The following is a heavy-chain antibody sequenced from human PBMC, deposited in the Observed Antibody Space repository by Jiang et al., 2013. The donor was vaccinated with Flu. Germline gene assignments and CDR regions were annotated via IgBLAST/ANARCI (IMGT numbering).Heavy chain of an antibody. CDR2: IHHSGTT. CDR3: TSNGFYSLDY. D-gene: IGHD3-22*01. V-gene: IGHV4-4*02. CDR1: GASVSNENW. Sequence: PGLVKPSGTLSLTCVVSGASVSNENWWSWVRQPRGKGLEWIGEIHHSGTTNHNPSLSGRVTISVDKSKNQFSLTLSSVTAADTALYYCTSNGFYSLDYWGQGTLVTVSS. J-gene: IGHJ4*02.